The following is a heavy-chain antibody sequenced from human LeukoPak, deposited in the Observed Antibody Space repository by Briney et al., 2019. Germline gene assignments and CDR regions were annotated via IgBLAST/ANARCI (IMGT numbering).Heavy chain of an antibody. CDR1: GVSVSDTDYY. V-gene: IGHV4-39*07. D-gene: IGHD1-26*01. CDR3: ARDEVGAKGRPFDY. CDR2: MHFSGSP. J-gene: IGHJ4*02. Sequence: SETLSLTCIVSGVSVSDTDYYWGWVRQPPGKTLEWIGSMHFSGSPFYSPSLESRFSMSVDTSKNQFSLHLRSVTAADTAVYYCARDEVGAKGRPFDYWGRGILVTVSS.